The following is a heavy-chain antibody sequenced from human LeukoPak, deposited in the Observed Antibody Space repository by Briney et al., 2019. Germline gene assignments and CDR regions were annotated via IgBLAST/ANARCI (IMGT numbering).Heavy chain of an antibody. D-gene: IGHD6-13*01. CDR3: ARPGIAAGKRGRGAFDI. J-gene: IGHJ3*02. CDR2: INHSGST. CDR1: GGSFSGYY. V-gene: IGHV4-34*01. Sequence: PSETLSPTCAVYGGSFSGYYWSWIRQPPGKGLEWIGEINHSGSTNYNPSLKSRVTISVDTSKNQFSLKLSSVTAADTAVYYCARPGIAAGKRGRGAFDIWGQGTMVTVSS.